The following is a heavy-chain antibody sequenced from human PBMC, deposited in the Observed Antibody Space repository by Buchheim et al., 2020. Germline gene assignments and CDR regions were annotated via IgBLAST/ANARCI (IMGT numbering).Heavy chain of an antibody. Sequence: EVQLVESGGGLVQPGGSLRLSCAASGFTVSSNYMSWVRQAPGKGLEWGSVIYSGGSTYYADSVKGRFTISRDNSKNTLYLQINNLRAEDTAVYYCARVRVQGPRTWYFDLWGRGTL. CDR2: IYSGGST. D-gene: IGHD3-10*01. V-gene: IGHV3-66*02. CDR3: ARVRVQGPRTWYFDL. CDR1: GFTVSSNY. J-gene: IGHJ2*01.